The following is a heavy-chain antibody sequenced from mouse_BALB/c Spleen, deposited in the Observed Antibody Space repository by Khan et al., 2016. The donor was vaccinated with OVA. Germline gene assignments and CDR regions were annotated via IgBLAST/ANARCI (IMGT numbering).Heavy chain of an antibody. CDR3: ARQPYYHYNIMDY. CDR2: LWSDGTT. CDR1: GFSLTTYG. D-gene: IGHD2-10*01. J-gene: IGHJ4*01. V-gene: IGHV2-6-1*01. Sequence: QMQLEESGPGLAAPSQSLSITCTISGFSLTTYGVHWVRQPPGKGLVWLVVLWSDGTTNYNSALKSRLTITKDNSQSQVFLKMNSHQTDDTAIYFCARQPYYHYNIMDYWGQGTSVTVAS.